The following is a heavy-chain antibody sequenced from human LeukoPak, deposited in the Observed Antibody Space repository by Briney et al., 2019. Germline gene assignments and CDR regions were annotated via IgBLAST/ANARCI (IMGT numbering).Heavy chain of an antibody. CDR2: ISAYNGNT. CDR1: GGTFRDYP. V-gene: IGHV1-18*01. D-gene: IGHD2-15*01. CDR3: ARYYCSGGSCYSHNWFDP. J-gene: IGHJ5*02. Sequence: ASVKVSCKASGGTFRDYPISWVRQAPGQGLEWMGWISAYNGNTNYAQKLQGRVTMTTDTSTSTAYMELRSLRSDDTAVYYCARYYCSGGSCYSHNWFDPWGQGTLVTVSS.